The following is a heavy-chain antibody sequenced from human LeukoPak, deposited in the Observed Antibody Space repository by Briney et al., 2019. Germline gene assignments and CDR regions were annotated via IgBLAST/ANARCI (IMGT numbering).Heavy chain of an antibody. CDR2: FYYTGST. CDR1: GGSISSSGYY. V-gene: IGHV4-39*01. J-gene: IGHJ3*02. D-gene: IGHD5-12*01. CDR3: ARHSRSGYGDYESAFDI. Sequence: SETLSLTCIVSGGSISSSGYYWVWIRQPPGKGLEWIGNFYYTGSTYYNPSLKSRITISVDTSKNQFSLKLRSVTAADTAVYYCARHSRSGYGDYESAFDIWGQGTMVTASS.